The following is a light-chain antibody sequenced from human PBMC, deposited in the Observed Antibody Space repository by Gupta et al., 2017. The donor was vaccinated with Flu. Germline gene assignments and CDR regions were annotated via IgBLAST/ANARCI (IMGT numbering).Light chain of an antibody. CDR1: QGISND. CDR2: AAS. V-gene: IGKV1-17*01. J-gene: IGKJ4*01. CDR3: QQHNSSPLT. Sequence: DIQMHPSSSSPSASVGDSVTITRRASQGISNDLSWYQQKPGKAPKRLIYAASSLQSGVPSRFSGSGSGTEFTLTISSLQPEDFATYYCQQHNSSPLTFGRGTKVEIK.